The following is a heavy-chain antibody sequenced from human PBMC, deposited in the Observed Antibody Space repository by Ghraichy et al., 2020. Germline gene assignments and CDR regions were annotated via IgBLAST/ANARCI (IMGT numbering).Heavy chain of an antibody. CDR3: ARAGVDIPCSGGSCYGWFDP. V-gene: IGHV1-69*13. CDR1: GGTFSSYA. Sequence: SVKVSCKASGGTFSSYAISWVRQAPGQGLEWMGGIIPIFGTANYAQKFQGRVTITADESTSTAYMELSSLRSEDTAVYYCARAGVDIPCSGGSCYGWFDPWGQGTLVTVSS. CDR2: IIPIFGTA. D-gene: IGHD2-15*01. J-gene: IGHJ5*02.